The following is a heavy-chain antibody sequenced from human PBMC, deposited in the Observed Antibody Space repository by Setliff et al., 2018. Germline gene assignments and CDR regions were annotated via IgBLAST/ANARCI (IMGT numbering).Heavy chain of an antibody. CDR2: ISSSSSTI. D-gene: IGHD5-12*01. V-gene: IGHV3-48*01. Sequence: SLRLSCAASGFTFSSYAMNWVRQAPGKGLEWVSLISSSSSTIYYADSVKGRFTISRDNAKNSLYLQMNSLRAEDTAVYYCARVYSGYDPNHYFDYWGQGTLVTVSS. J-gene: IGHJ4*02. CDR3: ARVYSGYDPNHYFDY. CDR1: GFTFSSYA.